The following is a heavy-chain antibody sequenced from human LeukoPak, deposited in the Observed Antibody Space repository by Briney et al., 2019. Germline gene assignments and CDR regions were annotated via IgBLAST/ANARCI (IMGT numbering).Heavy chain of an antibody. CDR1: GFIFNMLW. CDR2: IKQDGTEK. CDR3: ASRGGSRSSTFYSASASCPIDY. D-gene: IGHD2-2*01. J-gene: IGHJ4*02. Sequence: GGSLRLSCAAHGFIFNMLWMSWVRQAPGKGLEWVANIKQDGTEKHYVDSVKGRFTISRDNAKNSLYLQMNSLRGEDTALYFSASRGGSRSSTFYSASASCPIDYWGQGTLVTVSS. V-gene: IGHV3-7*01.